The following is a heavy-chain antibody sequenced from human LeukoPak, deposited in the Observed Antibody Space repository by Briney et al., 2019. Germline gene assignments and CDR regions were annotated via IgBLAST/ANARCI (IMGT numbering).Heavy chain of an antibody. Sequence: PSETLSLSCTVSGGSISNYYWSWLRQPPGKGLEWIGYIYYSGSTNYNPSLKSRVTMSLDTSKNQFSLRLTSVTAADTAVYYCARGFDSKSTYFDYWGQGTLVTVSS. CDR2: IYYSGST. D-gene: IGHD5-12*01. J-gene: IGHJ4*02. CDR3: ARGFDSKSTYFDY. CDR1: GGSISNYY. V-gene: IGHV4-59*01.